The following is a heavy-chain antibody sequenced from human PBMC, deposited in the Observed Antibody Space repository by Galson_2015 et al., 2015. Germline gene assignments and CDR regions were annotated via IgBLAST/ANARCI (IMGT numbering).Heavy chain of an antibody. Sequence: SLRLSCAASGFTSSSYSMNWVRQAPGKGLEWVSYISSSSSTIYYADSVKGRFTISRDNAKNSLYLQMNSLRAEDTAVYYCARDAAIGIFGVVISDAFDIWGQGTMVTVSS. D-gene: IGHD3-3*01. J-gene: IGHJ3*02. CDR3: ARDAAIGIFGVVISDAFDI. CDR2: ISSSSSTI. CDR1: GFTSSSYS. V-gene: IGHV3-48*04.